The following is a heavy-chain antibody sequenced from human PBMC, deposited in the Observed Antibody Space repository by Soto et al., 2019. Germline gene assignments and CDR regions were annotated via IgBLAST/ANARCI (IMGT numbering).Heavy chain of an antibody. CDR1: GGTLSSYA. CDR3: AGTDLGATIVYNWFDP. V-gene: IGHV1-69*01. J-gene: IGHJ5*02. D-gene: IGHD5-12*01. Sequence: QVQLVQSGAEVKKPGSSVQVSCKSSGGTLSSYAISWVRQAPGQGREWLGGIIPIFGTANYAQKFQCRVTIAADESTSTAYRELSSLRSEDTAVYYCAGTDLGATIVYNWFDPGGQGTLVTVS. CDR2: IIPIFGTA.